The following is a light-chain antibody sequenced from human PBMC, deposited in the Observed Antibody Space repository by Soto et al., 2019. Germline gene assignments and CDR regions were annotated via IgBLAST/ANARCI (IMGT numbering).Light chain of an antibody. CDR1: SRDVGSYNL. Sequence: QSALTQPASVSGSPGQSIAISCTGTSRDVGSYNLVSWYQHHPGNAPKLMIYEVTKRPSGVSDRFFASKSGNTASLTISGLQAEDEADYFCCSYAGGSTPWVFGGGTQLTVL. CDR2: EVT. CDR3: CSYAGGSTPWV. V-gene: IGLV2-23*02. J-gene: IGLJ3*02.